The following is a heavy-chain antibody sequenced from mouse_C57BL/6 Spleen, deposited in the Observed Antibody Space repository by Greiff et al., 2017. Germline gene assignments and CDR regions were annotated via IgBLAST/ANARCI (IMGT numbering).Heavy chain of an antibody. J-gene: IGHJ2*01. D-gene: IGHD2-1*01. CDR1: GYTFTSYW. CDR3: ARCHDNYLYFDY. Sequence: QVQLQQPGAELVKPGASVKMSCKASGYTFTSYWITWVKQRPGQGLEWIGDIYPGSGSTNYNEKFKSKATLTVDTDSSTAYMQLSSLTSDDSAVYYCARCHDNYLYFDYWGQGTTLTVSS. V-gene: IGHV1-55*01. CDR2: IYPGSGST.